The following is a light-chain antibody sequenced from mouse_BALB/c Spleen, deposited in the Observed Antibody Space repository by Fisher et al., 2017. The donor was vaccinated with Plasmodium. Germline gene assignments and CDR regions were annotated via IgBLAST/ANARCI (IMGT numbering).Light chain of an antibody. J-gene: IGKJ5*01. CDR3: SQSTHLPLT. Sequence: DIVMTQSPSSLTMSVGQKVTMSCKSSQSLLNSSHQKNYLAWYQQKPGQSPKLLVYFASTRESGVPDRFIGSGSGTDFTLKITRVEAEDLGDYFCSQSTHLPLTFGAGTRLELK. V-gene: IGKV8-24*01. CDR2: FAS. CDR1: QSLLNSSHQKNY.